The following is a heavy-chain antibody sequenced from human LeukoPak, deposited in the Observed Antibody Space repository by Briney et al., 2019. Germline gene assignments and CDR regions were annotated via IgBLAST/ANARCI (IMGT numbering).Heavy chain of an antibody. CDR2: ISGSGGST. Sequence: GGSLRLSCAASGFTFSSYAMSWVRQAPGKGLEWVSAISGSGGSTYYADSVKGRFTISRDNSKNTLYLQMNSLRAEDTAVYYCAKDDIPNYDDSSGYSANWGQGTLVTVSS. CDR1: GFTFSSYA. D-gene: IGHD3-22*01. CDR3: AKDDIPNYDDSSGYSAN. J-gene: IGHJ4*02. V-gene: IGHV3-23*01.